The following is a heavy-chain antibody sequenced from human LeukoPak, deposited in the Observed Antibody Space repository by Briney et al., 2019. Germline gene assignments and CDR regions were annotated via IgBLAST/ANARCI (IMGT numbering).Heavy chain of an antibody. CDR2: IYHSGST. CDR1: GGSISSGGYS. J-gene: IGHJ4*02. D-gene: IGHD4-17*01. CDR3: ARDGNYGDYFDY. V-gene: IGHV4-30-2*01. Sequence: SETLSLTCAVSGGSISSGGYSWSWIRQPPGKGREWIGYIYHSGSTYYNPSLKSRVTISVDRSKNQFSLKLSSVTAADTAVYYCARDGNYGDYFDYWGQGTLVTVSS.